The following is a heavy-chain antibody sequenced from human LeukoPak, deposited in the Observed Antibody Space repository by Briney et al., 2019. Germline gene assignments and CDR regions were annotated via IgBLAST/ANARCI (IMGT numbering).Heavy chain of an antibody. J-gene: IGHJ4*02. Sequence: SETLSLTCAVYGGSFSGYYWNWIRQSPGKGLEWIGEINHSGSTNYNPSLKSRVSISLDTSNNQFSLKLSSVTAADTAVYYCARRPTGIDYWGQGTLVTVSS. D-gene: IGHD4-17*01. CDR1: GGSFSGYY. CDR3: ARRPTGIDY. V-gene: IGHV4-34*01. CDR2: INHSGST.